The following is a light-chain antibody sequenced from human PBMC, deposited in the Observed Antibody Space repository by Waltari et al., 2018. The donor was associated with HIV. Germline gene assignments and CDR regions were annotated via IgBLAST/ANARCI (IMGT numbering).Light chain of an antibody. CDR3: QSYDSSLSAYV. CDR1: GSNIGAGYD. CDR2: SDN. V-gene: IGLV1-40*01. Sequence: QSVLTQSPSVSGAPGQRVTISCTGTGSNIGAGYDVHWFQHLPGTAPKLLVYSDNNRPSGVPDRFSASKSGTSASLAISGLQVDDEATYYCQSYDSSLSAYVFGPGTKVTVL. J-gene: IGLJ1*01.